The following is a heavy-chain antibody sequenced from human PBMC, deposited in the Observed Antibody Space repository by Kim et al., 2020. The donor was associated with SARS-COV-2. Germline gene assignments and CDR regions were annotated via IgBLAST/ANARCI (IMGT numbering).Heavy chain of an antibody. V-gene: IGHV4-59*08. Sequence: SETLSLTCTVSGASISSYYWSWVRQPPGKGLEWIGYIFSSGSTSYNPSLKSRVTISLDTSKNHFSLRLSSVTAADTAVYYCARHVSGRIVGRTPPYLDYCGQGTLVTVSS. D-gene: IGHD1-26*01. CDR1: GASISSYY. CDR2: IFSSGST. J-gene: IGHJ4*02. CDR3: ARHVSGRIVGRTPPYLDY.